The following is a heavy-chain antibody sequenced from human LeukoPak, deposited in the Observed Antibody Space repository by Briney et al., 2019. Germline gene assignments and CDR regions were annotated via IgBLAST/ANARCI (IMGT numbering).Heavy chain of an antibody. CDR2: ISGSGGST. Sequence: PGGSLRLSCAASGFTFSSYAMSWVRQAPGKGLEWVSAISGSGGSTYCADSVKGRFTISRDNSKNTLYLQMNSLRAEDTAVYYCAREGGSSWSFGDNWFDPWGQGTLVTVSS. J-gene: IGHJ5*02. CDR3: AREGGSSWSFGDNWFDP. CDR1: GFTFSSYA. V-gene: IGHV3-23*01. D-gene: IGHD6-13*01.